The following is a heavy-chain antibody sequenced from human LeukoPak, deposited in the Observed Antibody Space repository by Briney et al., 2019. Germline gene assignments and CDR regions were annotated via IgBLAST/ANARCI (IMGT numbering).Heavy chain of an antibody. V-gene: IGHV3-7*05. D-gene: IGHD2-2*01. CDR3: TRVIVEVPGVSDYCDY. CDR2: IKQDGSET. Sequence: GGSLRLSCAASGFTFSSHWMYWVRQAPGKGLEWVAIIKQDGSETYYVDSVKGRFTISRDNAKNSLYLQMNSLRAEDTAVYYCTRVIVEVPGVSDYCDYWGQGTLVTVSS. J-gene: IGHJ4*02. CDR1: GFTFSSHW.